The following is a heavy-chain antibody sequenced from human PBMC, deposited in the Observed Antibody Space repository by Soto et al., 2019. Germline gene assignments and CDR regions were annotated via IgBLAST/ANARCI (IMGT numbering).Heavy chain of an antibody. J-gene: IGHJ4*02. CDR3: ARSIVMVTALDY. CDR1: GYTFTSYA. V-gene: IGHV1-3*05. Sequence: QVQLVQSGAEEKKPGASVKVSCKASGYTFTSYAMHWVRQAPGQRLEWMGWINAGKGNTKYSQKFQGRVTITRDTSASTAYMELSRLRSEDTAVYYCARSIVMVTALDYWGQGILVTVSS. CDR2: INAGKGNT. D-gene: IGHD2-21*02.